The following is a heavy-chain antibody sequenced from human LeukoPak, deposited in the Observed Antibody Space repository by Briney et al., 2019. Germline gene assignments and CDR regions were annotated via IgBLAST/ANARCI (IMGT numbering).Heavy chain of an antibody. J-gene: IGHJ4*02. Sequence: ASVKVSCKASGYTFTSYGISWVRQAPGQGLEWMGWISAYNGNTNYAQKLQGRVTMTTDKSTSTAYMELSSLRSEDTAVYYCARGSYYDSSGLHYFDYWGQGTLVTVSS. CDR1: GYTFTSYG. CDR3: ARGSYYDSSGLHYFDY. D-gene: IGHD3-22*01. V-gene: IGHV1-18*01. CDR2: ISAYNGNT.